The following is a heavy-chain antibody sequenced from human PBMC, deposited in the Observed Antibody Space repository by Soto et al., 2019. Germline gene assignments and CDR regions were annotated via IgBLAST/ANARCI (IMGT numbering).Heavy chain of an antibody. CDR1: GFTFSSYG. Sequence: ESGGGVVQPGRSLRLSCAASGFTFSSYGMHWVRQAPGKGLEWVAVISYDGSNKYYADSVKGRFTISRDNSKNTLYLQMNSLRAEDTAVYYCAKDLPAMAPYYYYAMDVWGQGTTVTVSS. CDR2: ISYDGSNK. V-gene: IGHV3-30*18. CDR3: AKDLPAMAPYYYYAMDV. D-gene: IGHD5-18*01. J-gene: IGHJ6*02.